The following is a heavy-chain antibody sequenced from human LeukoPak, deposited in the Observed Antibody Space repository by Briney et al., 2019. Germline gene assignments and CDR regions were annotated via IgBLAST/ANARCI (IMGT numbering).Heavy chain of an antibody. CDR3: ATQRFDWLLYFDY. CDR2: ISGSGGST. D-gene: IGHD3-9*01. CDR1: GFTFSSYA. Sequence: GGSLRLSCAVSGFTFSSYAMSWVRQAPGKGLEWVSAISGSGGSTYYADSVKGRFTISRDNSKNTLYLQMNSLRAEDTAVYYCATQRFDWLLYFDYWGQGTLVTVSS. V-gene: IGHV3-23*01. J-gene: IGHJ4*02.